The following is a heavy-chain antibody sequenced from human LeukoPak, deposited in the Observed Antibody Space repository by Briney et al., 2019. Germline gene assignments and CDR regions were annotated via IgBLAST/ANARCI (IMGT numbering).Heavy chain of an antibody. D-gene: IGHD6-6*01. J-gene: IGHJ4*02. Sequence: ASVKVSCKASGYTFTSYGISWVRQAPGQGLEWMGWISAYNGNTNYAQKLQGRVTMTTDTSTSTAYMEPRSLRSDDTAVYYCARDDTVEYSSSSVFDYWGQGTLVTVSS. CDR2: ISAYNGNT. CDR1: GYTFTSYG. V-gene: IGHV1-18*01. CDR3: ARDDTVEYSSSSVFDY.